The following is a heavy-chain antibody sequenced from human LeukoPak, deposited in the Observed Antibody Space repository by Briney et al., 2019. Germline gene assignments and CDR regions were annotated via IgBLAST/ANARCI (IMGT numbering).Heavy chain of an antibody. CDR3: AKDKLRYSMNGYFDY. J-gene: IGHJ4*02. V-gene: IGHV3-30*02. Sequence: PAGGSLRLSCVASGLTFSNYGIHWVRQAPGKGLEWVTYIRYDGTTIYYADSVKGRFTISRDNSKNTLYLQMNSLRAEDTAVYYCAKDKLRYSMNGYFDYWGQGTLVTVSS. CDR2: IRYDGTTI. D-gene: IGHD3-9*01. CDR1: GLTFSNYG.